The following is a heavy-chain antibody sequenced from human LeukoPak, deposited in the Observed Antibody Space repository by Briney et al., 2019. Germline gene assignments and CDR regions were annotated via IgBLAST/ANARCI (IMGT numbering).Heavy chain of an antibody. CDR2: ISWDGGST. V-gene: IGHV3-43D*03. D-gene: IGHD1-26*01. J-gene: IGHJ4*02. CDR1: GFTFDDYA. Sequence: SGGSLRLSCAASGFTFDDYAMHWVRHAPGKGLEWVSLISWDGGSTYYADSVKGRFTISRDNSKNSLYLQMSSLRAEDTALYYCAKASGSYQSPFDYWGQGTLVTVSS. CDR3: AKASGSYQSPFDY.